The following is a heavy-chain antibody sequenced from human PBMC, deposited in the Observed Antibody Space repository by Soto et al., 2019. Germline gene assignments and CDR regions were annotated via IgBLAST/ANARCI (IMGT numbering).Heavy chain of an antibody. CDR3: ARTYNWNVLSAFDI. D-gene: IGHD1-1*01. V-gene: IGHV3-21*01. J-gene: IGHJ3*02. Sequence: GGSLRLSCAASGFTFSSYSMHWVRQAPGKGLEWVSSISSSSSYIYYADSVKGRFTISRDNAKNSLYLQMNSLRAEDTAVFYCARTYNWNVLSAFDIWGQGTMVTVS. CDR2: ISSSSSYI. CDR1: GFTFSSYS.